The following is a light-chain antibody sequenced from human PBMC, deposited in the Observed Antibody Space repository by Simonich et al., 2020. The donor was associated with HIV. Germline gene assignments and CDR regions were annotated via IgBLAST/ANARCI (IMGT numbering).Light chain of an antibody. Sequence: DVVMTQSPLSLPVTLGQPASTSCRSSQSLVHSDGNTYLNWFQQRPGRSPRRLIYKVSNRDSGVPDRFSGSGSGTDFTLTISRVEAEDVGVYYCMQGTHSFTFGPGTKVDIK. J-gene: IGKJ3*01. V-gene: IGKV2-30*02. CDR3: MQGTHSFT. CDR2: KVS. CDR1: QSLVHSDGNTY.